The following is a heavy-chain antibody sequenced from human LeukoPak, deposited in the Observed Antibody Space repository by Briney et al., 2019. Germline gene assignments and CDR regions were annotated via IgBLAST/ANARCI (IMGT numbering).Heavy chain of an antibody. CDR2: FDPEDGET. CDR1: GYTLTELS. J-gene: IGHJ6*03. V-gene: IGHV1-24*01. D-gene: IGHD6-19*01. CDR3: ARDGWFISYMDV. Sequence: ASVKVSCKVSGYTLTELSMHWVRQAPGKGLEWMGGFDPEDGETIYAQKFQGRVTMTEDTSTVTAYMELSSLRSEDTAVYYCARDGWFISYMDVWGKGTTVTVSS.